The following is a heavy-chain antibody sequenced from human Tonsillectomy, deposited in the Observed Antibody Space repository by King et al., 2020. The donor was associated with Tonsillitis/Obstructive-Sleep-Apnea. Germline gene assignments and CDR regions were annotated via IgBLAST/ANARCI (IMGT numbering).Heavy chain of an antibody. J-gene: IGHJ4*02. V-gene: IGHV3-30*18. Sequence: VQLVESGGGVVQPGRSLRLSCAASGFTFSSYCMHWVRQAPGKGLEWVAGITYDVSNKYYAASVKGRFTLSRDNSNNTLYLQMNSLRAEDTAVYYCAKGTWFGELFSGFDYWGQGTLVTVSS. CDR2: ITYDVSNK. CDR3: AKGTWFGELFSGFDY. D-gene: IGHD3-10*01. CDR1: GFTFSSYC.